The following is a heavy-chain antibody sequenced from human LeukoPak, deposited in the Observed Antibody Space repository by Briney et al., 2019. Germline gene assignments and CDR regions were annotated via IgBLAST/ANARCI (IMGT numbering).Heavy chain of an antibody. D-gene: IGHD3-10*01. CDR2: IRFDGSNT. Sequence: PGGSLRLSCAASGFTFDDYAMHWVRQAPGKGLEWVTFIRFDGSNTYYSDSVKGRFTISRDNSKNTLYLQMNSLRAEDTAVFYCARADYYDSGSFYPLNFWGQGTLVTVSS. CDR1: GFTFDDYA. CDR3: ARADYYDSGSFYPLNF. J-gene: IGHJ4*02. V-gene: IGHV3-30*02.